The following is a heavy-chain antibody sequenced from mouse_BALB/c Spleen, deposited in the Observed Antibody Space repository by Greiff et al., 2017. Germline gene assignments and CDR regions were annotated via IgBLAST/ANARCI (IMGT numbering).Heavy chain of an antibody. V-gene: IGHV8-12*01. D-gene: IGHD1-1*01. CDR3: ARLLRYFDY. J-gene: IGHJ2*01. CDR2: IYWDDDK. Sequence: QVTLKVSGPGILQPSQTLSLTCSFSGFSLSTSGMGVSWIRQPSGKGLEWLAHIYWDDDKRYNPSLKSRLTISKDTSRNQVFLKITSVDTADTATYYCARLLRYFDYWGQGTTLTVSS. CDR1: GFSLSTSGMG.